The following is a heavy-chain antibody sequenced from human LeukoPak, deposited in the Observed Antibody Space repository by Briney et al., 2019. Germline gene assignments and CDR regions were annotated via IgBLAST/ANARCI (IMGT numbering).Heavy chain of an antibody. CDR1: GGSISSSSYY. J-gene: IGHJ4*02. Sequence: PSETLSLTCTVSGGSISSSSYYWGWIRQPPGKGLEWIGSIYYSGSTYYNPSLKSRVTISVDTSKNQFSLKLSSVTAADTAVYYCARGSGGSCCLNDYWGQGTLVTVSS. D-gene: IGHD2-15*01. CDR3: ARGSGGSCCLNDY. CDR2: IYYSGST. V-gene: IGHV4-39*07.